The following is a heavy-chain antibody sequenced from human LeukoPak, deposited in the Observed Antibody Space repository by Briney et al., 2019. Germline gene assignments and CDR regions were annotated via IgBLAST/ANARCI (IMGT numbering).Heavy chain of an antibody. CDR3: ASSMVIGYFDY. Sequence: GGSLRLSWAASGFTFSSYSMNWVRQAQGKGLEWVSSISSSSSYIYYADSVKGRFTISRDNAKNSLYLQMNSLRAEDTAVYYCASSMVIGYFDYWGQGTLVTVSS. V-gene: IGHV3-21*01. J-gene: IGHJ4*02. CDR1: GFTFSSYS. D-gene: IGHD3-16*02. CDR2: ISSSSSYI.